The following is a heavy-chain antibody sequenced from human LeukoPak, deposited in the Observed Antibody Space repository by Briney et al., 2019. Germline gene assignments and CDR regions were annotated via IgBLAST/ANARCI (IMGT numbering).Heavy chain of an antibody. CDR1: SGSIRPFY. J-gene: IGHJ1*01. Sequence: SETLSLTCSVSSGSIRPFYWRWIRQPPGKGLEWIGYVYQSGTTSYNPSLKRRVTISADTSKNQFSLRVTSVTAADQAVYYCARHRGSLGYFYNWGQGTLVTVSS. CDR2: VYQSGTT. V-gene: IGHV4-59*08. CDR3: ARHRGSLGYFYN. D-gene: IGHD1-26*01.